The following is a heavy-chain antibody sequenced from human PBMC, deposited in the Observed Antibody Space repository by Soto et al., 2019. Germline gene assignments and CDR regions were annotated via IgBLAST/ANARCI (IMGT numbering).Heavy chain of an antibody. CDR2: ISYDGSNK. J-gene: IGHJ4*02. CDR3: ARCRDGYNFGGGDFGY. CDR1: GFTFSSYA. V-gene: IGHV3-30-3*01. Sequence: QVQLVESGGGVVQPGRSLRLSCAASGFTFSSYAMHWVRQAPGKGLECVAVISYDGSNKYYADSVKGRFTISRDNSKNTLYLQMNSLRAEDTAVYYCARCRDGYNFGGGDFGYWCQGTLVTVSS. D-gene: IGHD5-12*01.